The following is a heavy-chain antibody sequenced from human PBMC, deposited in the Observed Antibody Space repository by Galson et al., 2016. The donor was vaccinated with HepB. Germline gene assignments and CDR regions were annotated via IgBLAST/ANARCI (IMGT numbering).Heavy chain of an antibody. Sequence: ETLSLTCTVSDGSISNINYYWGWIRQPPGKGLEWIGTVYYSWSTYYNPSLTSRVTISVDTSKNQFSLKLSSVTAADTAVYYCARSPWRATSDFNYWGQGTLVTVSS. D-gene: IGHD5-12*01. J-gene: IGHJ4*02. V-gene: IGHV4-39*01. CDR2: VYYSWST. CDR3: ARSPWRATSDFNY. CDR1: DGSISNINYY.